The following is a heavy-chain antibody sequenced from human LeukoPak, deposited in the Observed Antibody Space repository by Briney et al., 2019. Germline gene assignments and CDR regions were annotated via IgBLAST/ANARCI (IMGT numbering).Heavy chain of an antibody. CDR3: ARDGASSTNWFDP. J-gene: IGHJ5*02. V-gene: IGHV4-31*03. CDR1: GGSISSGDYY. D-gene: IGHD5/OR15-5a*01. Sequence: SETLSLTCTVSGGSISSGDYYWNWIRQHPGKGLEWIGYIYYSGSTYYNPSLKSRVTISVDTSKNQFSLKLSSVTAADTAVYCCARDGASSTNWFDPWGQGTLVTVSS. CDR2: IYYSGST.